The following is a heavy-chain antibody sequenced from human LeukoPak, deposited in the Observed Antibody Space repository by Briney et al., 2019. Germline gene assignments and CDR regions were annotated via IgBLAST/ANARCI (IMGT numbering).Heavy chain of an antibody. CDR1: GYTFTNYA. CDR2: INTGNGNT. J-gene: IGHJ4*02. V-gene: IGHV1-3*04. D-gene: IGHD3-16*01. CDR3: ARGGDKLDY. Sequence: ASVKVSCKASGYTFTNYAMHWVRQAPGQRLEWMGWINTGNGNTKYSQKLQGRVTMTTDTSTSTAYMELRSLRSDDTAVYYCARGGDKLDYWGQGTLVTVSS.